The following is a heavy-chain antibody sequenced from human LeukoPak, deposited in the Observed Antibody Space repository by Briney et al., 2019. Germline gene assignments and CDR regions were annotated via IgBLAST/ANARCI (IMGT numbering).Heavy chain of an antibody. Sequence: PGGSLRLSCAASGLIFSDHNMDWVRQAPGKGLEWVSYISSSSSTIYFADSVKGRFTISRDNAKNSLYLQMNSLRDEDTAVYYCARGRGYYSYWGQGTLVTVSS. CDR2: ISSSSSTI. CDR3: ARGRGYYSY. V-gene: IGHV3-48*02. CDR1: GLIFSDHN. J-gene: IGHJ4*02. D-gene: IGHD3-10*01.